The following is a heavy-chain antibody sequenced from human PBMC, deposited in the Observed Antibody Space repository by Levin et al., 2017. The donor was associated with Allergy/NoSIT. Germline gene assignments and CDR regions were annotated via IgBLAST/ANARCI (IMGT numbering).Heavy chain of an antibody. CDR2: ISASGNNI. CDR3: AKVRGAVPWGGFDS. V-gene: IGHV3-23*01. J-gene: IGHJ4*02. D-gene: IGHD3-10*01. Sequence: GESLKISCAASGLTFSNYAMSWVRQAPGKGLEWVSGISASGNNIYYADSVKGQFTISRDDSKNTLYLRMNNLLAEDTAVYYCAKVRGAVPWGGFDSWGQGTLVTVSS. CDR1: GLTFSNYA.